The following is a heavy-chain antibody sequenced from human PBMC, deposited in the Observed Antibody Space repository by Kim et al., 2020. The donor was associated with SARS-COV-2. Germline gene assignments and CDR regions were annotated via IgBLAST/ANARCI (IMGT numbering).Heavy chain of an antibody. CDR3: AKESGSHYSPLDY. V-gene: IGHV3-23*01. Sequence: YAAAVKGRFTTPRYNSKNTLYLQMTALKAEDRAVYYCAKESGSHYSPLDYWGQGTLVTVSS. D-gene: IGHD1-26*01. J-gene: IGHJ4*02.